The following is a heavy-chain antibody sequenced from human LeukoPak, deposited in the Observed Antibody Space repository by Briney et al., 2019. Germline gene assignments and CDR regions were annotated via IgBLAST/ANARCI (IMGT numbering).Heavy chain of an antibody. D-gene: IGHD2-2*01. CDR3: ARVVPALYYFDY. Sequence: PSETLPLTCTVSGGSISSGGYYWSWIRQHPGKGLEWIGYIYYSGSTYYNPSLKSRVTISVDTSKNQFSLKLSSVTAADTAVYYCARVVPALYYFDYWGQGTLVTVSS. V-gene: IGHV4-31*03. J-gene: IGHJ4*02. CDR1: GGSISSGGYY. CDR2: IYYSGST.